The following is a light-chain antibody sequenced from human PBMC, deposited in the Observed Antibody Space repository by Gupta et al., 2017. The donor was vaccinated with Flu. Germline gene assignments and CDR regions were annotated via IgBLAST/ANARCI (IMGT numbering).Light chain of an antibody. CDR3: QQKDSTPRT. CDR1: QSVLSSSKNKNY. CDR2: WAS. J-gene: IGKJ1*01. V-gene: IGKV4-1*01. Sequence: DIVMTQSPDSLAVSLGERATMNCKSSQSVLSSSKNKNYLAWYQQKPGQPPKLLIYWASTRESGVPDRFSGRGSGTDFTLTISSLQAEDVAVYYCQQKDSTPRTFGQGTKVEIK.